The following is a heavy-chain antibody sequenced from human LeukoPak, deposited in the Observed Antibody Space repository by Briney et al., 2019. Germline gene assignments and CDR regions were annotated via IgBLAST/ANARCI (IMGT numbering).Heavy chain of an antibody. CDR2: ISGSGSST. Sequence: GGSLRLSCAASGFTFSSYGMSWVRQAPGKGLEWVSAISGSGSSTYYADSVKGRFTISRDNSKNTLYLQMNSLRAEDTAVYYCAKDPHYGSGYDYWGQGTLVTVSS. V-gene: IGHV3-23*01. CDR3: AKDPHYGSGYDY. D-gene: IGHD3-10*01. J-gene: IGHJ4*02. CDR1: GFTFSSYG.